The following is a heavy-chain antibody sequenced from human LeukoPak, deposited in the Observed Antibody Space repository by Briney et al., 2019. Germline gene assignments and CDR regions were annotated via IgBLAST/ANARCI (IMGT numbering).Heavy chain of an antibody. D-gene: IGHD3-16*01. CDR3: AKGWGRGLDY. Sequence: PGGSLRLSCAASGFTFDDYTMHWVRQAPGKGLEWVSLISWDGGSTYYADSVKGRFTISRDNSKNSLYLQMNSLRTEDTALYYCAKGWGRGLDYWGQGTLVTVSS. V-gene: IGHV3-43*01. CDR1: GFTFDDYT. J-gene: IGHJ4*02. CDR2: ISWDGGST.